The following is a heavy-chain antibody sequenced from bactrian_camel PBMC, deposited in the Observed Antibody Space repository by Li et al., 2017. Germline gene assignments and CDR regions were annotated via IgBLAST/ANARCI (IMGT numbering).Heavy chain of an antibody. CDR2: INSGGRDT. Sequence: HVQLVESGGGSVQPGGSLRLSCVAGYSYSVNCRAWFRQAPGKGLEWVSSINSGGRDTWYADSMQDRFTISRDSAKNTVSLQMNSLKSEDTALYYCARYSDYVELPTSGFGSWGQGTQVTVS. CDR1: GYSYSVNC. V-gene: IGHV3S6*01. D-gene: IGHD4*01. CDR3: ARYSDYVELPTSGFGS. J-gene: IGHJ6*01.